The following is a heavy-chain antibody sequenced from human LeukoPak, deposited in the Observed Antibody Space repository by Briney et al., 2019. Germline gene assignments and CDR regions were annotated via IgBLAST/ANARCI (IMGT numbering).Heavy chain of an antibody. D-gene: IGHD6-19*01. J-gene: IGHJ5*02. V-gene: IGHV3-23*01. Sequence: GGSLRLSCAASGFTFSNYVMSRVRRAPGKGLELLSSLSGSGGNTYFAQSVKGRFFISRVNSKNLLNLEMDSLRADDTPLYFCAKDPWNTAVANTNGWFDPWGQGTLVTVSS. CDR3: AKDPWNTAVANTNGWFDP. CDR1: GFTFSNYV. CDR2: LSGSGGNT.